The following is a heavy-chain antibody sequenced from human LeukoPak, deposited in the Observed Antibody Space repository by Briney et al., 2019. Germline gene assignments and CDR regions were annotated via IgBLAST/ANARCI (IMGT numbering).Heavy chain of an antibody. Sequence: ASVKVSCKASGYTFTSYDINWVRQATGQGLEWMGWMNPNSGNTGYAQKFQGRVTMTRNTSISTAYMELSSLRSEDTAVYYCARGSKLRSSTIFGVARPYYYYYMDVWGKGTTVTVSS. J-gene: IGHJ6*03. CDR3: ARGSKLRSSTIFGVARPYYYYYMDV. V-gene: IGHV1-8*01. D-gene: IGHD3-3*01. CDR1: GYTFTSYD. CDR2: MNPNSGNT.